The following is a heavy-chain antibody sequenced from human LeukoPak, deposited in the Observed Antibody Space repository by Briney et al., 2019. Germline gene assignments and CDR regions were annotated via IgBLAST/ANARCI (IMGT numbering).Heavy chain of an antibody. CDR2: INHSGST. CDR1: GGSFSGYY. D-gene: IGHD3-10*01. CDR3: AREVVDGSGSYDYFDY. Sequence: SETLSLTCAVYGGSFSGYYWSWIRQPPGKGLEWIGEINHSGSTNYNPSLKSRVTISVDTSKNQFSLKLSSVTAADTAVYYCAREVVDGSGSYDYFDYWGQGTLVTVSS. J-gene: IGHJ4*02. V-gene: IGHV4-34*01.